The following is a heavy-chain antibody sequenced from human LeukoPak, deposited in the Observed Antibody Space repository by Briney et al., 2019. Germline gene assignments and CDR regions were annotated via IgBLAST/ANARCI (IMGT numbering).Heavy chain of an antibody. CDR3: TAAAGSLSAGGVDY. V-gene: IGHV3-73*01. CDR2: IRGKPNSYAT. Sequence: GGSLRLSCAASGFTFSDSAMFWVRQAFGKGLEWVGRIRGKPNSYATAYGASVKGRFTISRDDSKNTAYLQMNSLKTEDTAVYYCTAAAGSLSAGGVDYWGQGTLVTVSS. D-gene: IGHD6-13*01. J-gene: IGHJ4*02. CDR1: GFTFSDSA.